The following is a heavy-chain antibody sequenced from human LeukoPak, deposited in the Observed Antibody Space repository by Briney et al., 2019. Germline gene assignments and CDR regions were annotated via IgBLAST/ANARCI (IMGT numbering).Heavy chain of an antibody. CDR3: AKAYDSSGSYGYFDY. Sequence: GGSLRLSCEASGFTFHNHGMSWVRQAPGKGLEWVSVISGSSSKTYYADSVRGRFTISRDNSKNTLYLQMNSLRAEDTAVYYCAKAYDSSGSYGYFDYWGQGTLITVSS. CDR2: ISGSSSKT. J-gene: IGHJ4*02. CDR1: GFTFHNHG. V-gene: IGHV3-23*01. D-gene: IGHD3-22*01.